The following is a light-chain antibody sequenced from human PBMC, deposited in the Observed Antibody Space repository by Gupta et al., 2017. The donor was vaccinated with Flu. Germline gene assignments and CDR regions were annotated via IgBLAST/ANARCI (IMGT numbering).Light chain of an antibody. V-gene: IGKV3-20*01. J-gene: IGKJ2*01. Sequence: EIVLTQSLGTLPLSRGERATLSCMASQSVSSSYLAWYQQKPGQAPRLLIYGASSRATGIPDRFSGSGSGTDFTLTVSRLEPEDVAVYYCQQYGSSPRTFGQGTKLEIK. CDR1: QSVSSSY. CDR3: QQYGSSPRT. CDR2: GAS.